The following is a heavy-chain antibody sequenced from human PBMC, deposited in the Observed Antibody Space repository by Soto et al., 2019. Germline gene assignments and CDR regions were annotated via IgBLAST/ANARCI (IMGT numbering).Heavy chain of an antibody. CDR1: GFIFDEYA. J-gene: IGHJ3*02. D-gene: IGHD4-17*01. Sequence: PGGSLRLSCAASGFIFDEYAMHWVRQAPGKGLEWVSSISWNSGSIGYADSVKGRFSISRDNAKNSLYLQMSSLRTEDTALYYCAKDIIRGDPTVFGFDIWGQGTMVTVSS. CDR2: ISWNSGSI. CDR3: AKDIIRGDPTVFGFDI. V-gene: IGHV3-9*01.